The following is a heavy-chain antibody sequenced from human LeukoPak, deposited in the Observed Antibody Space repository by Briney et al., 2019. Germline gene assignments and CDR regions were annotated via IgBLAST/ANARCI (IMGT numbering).Heavy chain of an antibody. CDR2: ISAYNGNT. CDR1: GYTFTSYG. CDR3: ARDIVLWFGESKGFDY. D-gene: IGHD3-10*01. Sequence: GASVKVSCKASGYTFTSYGISWVRQAPGQGLEWMGWISAYNGNTNYAQKLQGRVTMTTDTSTSTAYMELRSLRSDDTAVYYCARDIVLWFGESKGFDYWGQGTLVTVSS. V-gene: IGHV1-18*01. J-gene: IGHJ4*02.